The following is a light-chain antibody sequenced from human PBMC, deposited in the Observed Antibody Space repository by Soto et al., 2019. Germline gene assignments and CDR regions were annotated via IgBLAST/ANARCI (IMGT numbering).Light chain of an antibody. CDR3: QQSSTTPWT. J-gene: IGKJ1*01. V-gene: IGKV1-39*01. Sequence: DIQMTQSPPSLSASLGDSVTITCRASQTITRNLNWYQQKPGKPPNLLIFGASSLQSGVPSRFVGSGSGTHFPLTVTNLQPEDFATYFCQQSSTTPWTFGQGTKVEVK. CDR1: QTITRN. CDR2: GAS.